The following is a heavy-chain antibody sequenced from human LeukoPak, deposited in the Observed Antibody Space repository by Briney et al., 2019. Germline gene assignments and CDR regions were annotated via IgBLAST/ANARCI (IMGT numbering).Heavy chain of an antibody. CDR1: GYTFTSYG. V-gene: IGHV1-18*01. Sequence: ASVKVSCKASGYTFTSYGISWVRQAPGQGLEWMGWISAYNGNTSYAQKLQGRVTMTTDTSTSTAYMELRSLRSDDTAVYYCAREVVPAAIHFYYYYYMDVWGKGTTVTVSS. J-gene: IGHJ6*03. D-gene: IGHD2-2*01. CDR3: AREVVPAAIHFYYYYYMDV. CDR2: ISAYNGNT.